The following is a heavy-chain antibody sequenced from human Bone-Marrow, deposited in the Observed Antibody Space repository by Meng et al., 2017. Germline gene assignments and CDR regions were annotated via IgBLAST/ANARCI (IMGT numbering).Heavy chain of an antibody. D-gene: IGHD6-13*01. Sequence: SSVNVSCKPSGYTFTYRYLHWVRQAPGQALEWMGWITPFNGNTNYAQKFQDRVTITRDRSMSTAYMELSSLRSEDTAMYYCATLSAAGENDAFDIWGQGTMVTVSS. CDR1: GYTFTYRY. J-gene: IGHJ3*02. V-gene: IGHV1-45*02. CDR2: ITPFNGNT. CDR3: ATLSAAGENDAFDI.